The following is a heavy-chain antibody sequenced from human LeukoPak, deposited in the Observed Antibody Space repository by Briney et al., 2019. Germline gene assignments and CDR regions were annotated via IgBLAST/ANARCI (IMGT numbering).Heavy chain of an antibody. CDR3: ARVNSSSCPCFDY. CDR2: INPNSGGT. CDR1: GYTFTGYY. Sequence: ASVKVSCKASGYTFTGYYMHWVRQAPGQGLEWMGWINPNSGGTNYAQKFQGRVTMTRDTSISTAYMELSRLRSDDTAVYYCARVNSSSCPCFDYWGQGTLVTVSS. V-gene: IGHV1-2*02. D-gene: IGHD6-13*01. J-gene: IGHJ4*02.